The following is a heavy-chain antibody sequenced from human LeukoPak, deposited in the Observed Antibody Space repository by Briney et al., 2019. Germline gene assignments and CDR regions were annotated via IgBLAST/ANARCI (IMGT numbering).Heavy chain of an antibody. V-gene: IGHV3-64*01. CDR2: ISSNGGST. CDR1: GFTFSSYG. D-gene: IGHD3-22*01. CDR3: ARGYYYDSSGTRVDV. Sequence: GGSLRLYCAASGFTFSSYGMHWERQAPGKGLEYVSAISSNGGSTFYANSVKGRFTISRDNSKNTLYLQMGSLRTEDMAVYYCARGYYYDSSGTRVDVCGKGTLVTVSS. J-gene: IGHJ6*04.